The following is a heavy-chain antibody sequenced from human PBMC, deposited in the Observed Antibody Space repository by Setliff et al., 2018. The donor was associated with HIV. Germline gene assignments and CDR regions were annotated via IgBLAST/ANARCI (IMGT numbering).Heavy chain of an antibody. CDR2: INHSGRT. CDR1: GGSFSGSY. D-gene: IGHD1-26*01. J-gene: IGHJ5*02. CDR3: ARGPYSRKFDP. Sequence: SATLSLTCAVYGGSFSGSYWSWVRQPPGKGLEWIGEINHSGRTNYNPSLKGRVIMSEDTSKNHFSLRLNSVTAADTAVYFCARGPYSRKFDPWGQGTLVTVSS. V-gene: IGHV4-34*01.